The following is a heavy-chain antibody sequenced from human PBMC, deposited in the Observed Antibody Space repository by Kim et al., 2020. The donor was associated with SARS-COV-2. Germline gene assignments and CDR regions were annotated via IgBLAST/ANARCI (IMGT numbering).Heavy chain of an antibody. V-gene: IGHV1-69*02. J-gene: IGHJ4*02. CDR3: ATTSGITGTTGVDY. D-gene: IGHD1-7*01. Sequence: QKFQGRVTITADKSTSTAYMELSSLRSEDTAVYYCATTSGITGTTGVDYWGQGTLVTVSS.